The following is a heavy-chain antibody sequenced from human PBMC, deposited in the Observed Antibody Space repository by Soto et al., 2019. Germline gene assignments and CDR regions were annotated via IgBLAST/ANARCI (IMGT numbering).Heavy chain of an antibody. CDR1: GFTLRTYT. J-gene: IGHJ4*01. CDR3: VRGMNPLF. CDR2: ISISSSDR. Sequence: GGSLRLSCAASGFTLRTYTMNWVRQAPGKGLEWVSSISISSSDRYYADSVRGRFTTSRDNAKNALYLQMNSLRADDTAVYFCVRGMNPLFGGQGTLVTVSS. V-gene: IGHV3-21*06.